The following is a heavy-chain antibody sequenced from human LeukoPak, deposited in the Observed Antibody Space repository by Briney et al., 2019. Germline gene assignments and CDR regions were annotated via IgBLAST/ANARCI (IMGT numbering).Heavy chain of an antibody. CDR1: GFTFSDSY. J-gene: IGHJ4*02. V-gene: IGHV3-11*04. CDR2: ITNTGNSM. Sequence: GRSLRLSCAASGFTFSDSYMTWIRQAPGKGLEWVSYITNTGNSMEYVDSVKGRFTISRDNAKNSLYLQMDSLRAEDTAVYYCATVWLTAPYFDYWGQGTLVTVSS. D-gene: IGHD6-19*01. CDR3: ATVWLTAPYFDY.